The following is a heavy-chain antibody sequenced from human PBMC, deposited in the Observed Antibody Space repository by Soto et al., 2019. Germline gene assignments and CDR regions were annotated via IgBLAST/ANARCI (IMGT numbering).Heavy chain of an antibody. CDR1: GFAVSANY. Sequence: HPGGSLRLSCAVSGFAVSANYISWIRQAPGKGLEWVSVIYNSSETYYADSVKGRFIISRDTSENTVSLQMTSLRDEDTAVYYCARDRLHFIREGSFYYFGADVWGQGTTVTVSS. J-gene: IGHJ6*02. V-gene: IGHV3-53*01. CDR3: ARDRLHFIREGSFYYFGADV. CDR2: IYNSSET. D-gene: IGHD1-26*01.